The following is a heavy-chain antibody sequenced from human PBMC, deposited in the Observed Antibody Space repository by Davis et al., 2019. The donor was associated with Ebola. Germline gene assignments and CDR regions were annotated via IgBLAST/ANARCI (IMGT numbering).Heavy chain of an antibody. V-gene: IGHV1-69*13. Sequence: SVKVSCKASGYTFTSYGISWVRQAPGQGLEWMGGIIPIFGTANYAQKFQGRVTITADESTSTAYMELSSLRSEDTAVYYCARVMYDRRLVGWFDPWGQGTLVTVSS. CDR3: ARVMYDRRLVGWFDP. CDR1: GYTFTSYG. D-gene: IGHD3-22*01. J-gene: IGHJ5*02. CDR2: IIPIFGTA.